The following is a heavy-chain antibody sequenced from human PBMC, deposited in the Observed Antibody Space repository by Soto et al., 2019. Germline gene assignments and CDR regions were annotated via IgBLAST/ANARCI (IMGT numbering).Heavy chain of an antibody. Sequence: PSETLSLTCTVSGGSISSYYWSWIRQPPGKGLEWIGYIYYSGSTNYNPSLKSRVTISVDTSKNQFSLKLSSVTAADTAVYYCAKGGLGDCSTTSCLFHFDDWGLGALVTVSS. J-gene: IGHJ4*02. CDR1: GGSISSYY. V-gene: IGHV4-59*01. CDR2: IYYSGST. CDR3: AKGGLGDCSTTSCLFHFDD. D-gene: IGHD2-2*01.